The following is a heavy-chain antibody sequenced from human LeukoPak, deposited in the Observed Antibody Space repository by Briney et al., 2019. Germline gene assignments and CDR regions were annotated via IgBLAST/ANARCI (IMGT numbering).Heavy chain of an antibody. J-gene: IGHJ3*02. Sequence: GGSLRLSCAASGFTFSSYEMNWVRQAPGKGLEWVSYISSSGSTIYYADSVKGRFTISRDNAKNSLYLQMNSLRAEDTAVYYCASRPTFSSGWYEDAFDIWGQGTMVTVSS. CDR3: ASRPTFSSGWYEDAFDI. D-gene: IGHD6-19*01. V-gene: IGHV3-48*03. CDR2: ISSSGSTI. CDR1: GFTFSSYE.